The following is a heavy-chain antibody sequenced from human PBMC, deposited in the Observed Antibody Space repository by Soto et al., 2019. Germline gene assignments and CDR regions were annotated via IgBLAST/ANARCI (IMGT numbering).Heavy chain of an antibody. J-gene: IGHJ6*02. D-gene: IGHD2-2*01. CDR2: ISYDGSNK. Sequence: QVQLVESGGGVVQPGRSLRLSCAAFGFTFSSYAMHWVRQAPGKGLEWVAVISYDGSNKYYADSVKGRFTISRDNSKNTLYLQMNSLRAEDTAVYYCASDIVVVPAATYYYYGMDVWGQGTTVTVSS. V-gene: IGHV3-30-3*01. CDR1: GFTFSSYA. CDR3: ASDIVVVPAATYYYYGMDV.